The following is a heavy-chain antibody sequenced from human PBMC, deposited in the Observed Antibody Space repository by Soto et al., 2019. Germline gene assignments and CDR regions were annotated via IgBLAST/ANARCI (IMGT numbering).Heavy chain of an antibody. D-gene: IGHD3-22*01. CDR2: ISSSSSSI. Sequence: PGGSLRLSCAASGFTFSAYNMNWVRQAPGKGLEWVSSISSSSSSIYYADSVKGRFTISRDNAKTSLYLQMNSLRAEDTAVYYCARADYYDTSAYYFSGCFDPWGQGTLVTVSS. CDR3: ARADYYDTSAYYFSGCFDP. J-gene: IGHJ5*02. V-gene: IGHV3-21*01. CDR1: GFTFSAYN.